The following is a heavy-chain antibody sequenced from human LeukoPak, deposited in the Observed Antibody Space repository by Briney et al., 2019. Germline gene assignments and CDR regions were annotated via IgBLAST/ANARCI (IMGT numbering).Heavy chain of an antibody. CDR1: GFTFSDYY. CDR3: AKVARDIWFGEMILGY. D-gene: IGHD3-10*01. Sequence: GGSLRLSCAASGFTFSDYYMSWIRQAPGKGLEWVSYFSVGGTLIYYADSVKGRFTISRDNSKNTLYLQMNSLRAEDTAVYYCAKVARDIWFGEMILGYWGQGTLVTVSS. J-gene: IGHJ4*02. CDR2: FSVGGTLI. V-gene: IGHV3-11*01.